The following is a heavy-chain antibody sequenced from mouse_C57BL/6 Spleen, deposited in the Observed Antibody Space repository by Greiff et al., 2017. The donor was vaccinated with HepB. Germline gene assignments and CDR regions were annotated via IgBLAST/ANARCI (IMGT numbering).Heavy chain of an antibody. J-gene: IGHJ4*01. CDR3: ARAAPSYAMDY. CDR2: ISNGGGST. Sequence: EVMLVESGGGLVQPGGSLKLSCAASGFTFSDYYMYWVRQTPEKRLEWVAYISNGGGSTYYPDTVKGRFTISRDNAKNTLYLQMSRLKSEDTAMYYCARAAPSYAMDYWGQGTSVTVSS. CDR1: GFTFSDYY. V-gene: IGHV5-12*01. D-gene: IGHD1-2*01.